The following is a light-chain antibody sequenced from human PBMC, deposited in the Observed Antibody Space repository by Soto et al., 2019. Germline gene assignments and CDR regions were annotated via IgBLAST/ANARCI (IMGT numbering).Light chain of an antibody. CDR3: QQYGTSPPMYT. CDR1: QSFSGNY. Sequence: EIVLTQSPGTLSFSPGERATLSCRASQSFSGNYLAWYQQKPGQAPRLLIYGVSSRATGIPDRFSGSGSGTDFTLSISRLEPEDFAVYFCQQYGTSPPMYTFGQGTKLEIK. CDR2: GVS. J-gene: IGKJ2*01. V-gene: IGKV3-20*01.